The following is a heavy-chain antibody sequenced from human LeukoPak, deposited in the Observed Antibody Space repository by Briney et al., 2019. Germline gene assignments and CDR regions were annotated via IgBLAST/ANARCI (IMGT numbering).Heavy chain of an antibody. CDR3: AKGGYCSSSSCYGVDAFDI. Sequence: GGSLRLSCAASGFTFSTFGMIWVRQAPGKGLEWVSGISGSGGSTYYADSVKGRFTISRDNSKNTLFLQMHSLRAEDTAVYYCAKGGYCSSSSCYGVDAFDIWGQGTMVTVSS. CDR2: ISGSGGST. J-gene: IGHJ3*02. V-gene: IGHV3-23*01. CDR1: GFTFSTFG. D-gene: IGHD2-2*01.